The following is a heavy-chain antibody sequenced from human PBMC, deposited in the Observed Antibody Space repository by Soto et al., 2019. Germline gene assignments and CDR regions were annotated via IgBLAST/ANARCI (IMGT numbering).Heavy chain of an antibody. CDR1: GFSLSTSGVG. CDR3: ARIVRAPTKEEGRGEPEYDMDV. CDR2: IDWDDDK. D-gene: IGHD3-10*02. Sequence: SGPTLVNPTQTLTLTCTFSGFSLSTSGVGVGWIRQPPGKALEWLALIDWDDDKYYSTSLKTRLTISKDTSKNQVVLTMTNMDPVDTATYYCARIVRAPTKEEGRGEPEYDMDVWGKGTTVTV. V-gene: IGHV2-70*01. J-gene: IGHJ6*03.